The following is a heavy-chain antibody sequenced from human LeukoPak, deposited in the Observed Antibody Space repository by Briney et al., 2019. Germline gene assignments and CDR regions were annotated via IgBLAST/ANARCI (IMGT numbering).Heavy chain of an antibody. CDR2: IYYSGST. J-gene: IGHJ6*03. Sequence: SETLSLTCTVSGGSISSSSYYWGWIRQPPGNGLEWIGSIYYSGSTYYNPSLKSRVTISVDTSKNQFSLKLSSVTAADTAVYYCARQAKLRYFDWLYRGGYYYYYMDVWGKGTTVTISS. V-gene: IGHV4-39*01. CDR3: ARQAKLRYFDWLYRGGYYYYYMDV. CDR1: GGSISSSSYY. D-gene: IGHD3-9*01.